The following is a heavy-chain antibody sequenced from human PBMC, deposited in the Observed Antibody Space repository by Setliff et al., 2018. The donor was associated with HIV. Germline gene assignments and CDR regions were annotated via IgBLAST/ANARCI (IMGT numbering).Heavy chain of an antibody. CDR1: GVSINRTDHY. J-gene: IGHJ5*02. CDR2: VSQSGST. CDR3: ARVPVAGANWFDP. Sequence: PSETLSLTCSVSGVSINRTDHYWGWIRQSPGKSPEWIGSVSQSGSTYYNPSLKSRITISVDRSKNLFSLKLISVTAADQGVYYCARVPVAGANWFDPWGLGTLVTVSS. V-gene: IGHV4-39*01. D-gene: IGHD2-21*01.